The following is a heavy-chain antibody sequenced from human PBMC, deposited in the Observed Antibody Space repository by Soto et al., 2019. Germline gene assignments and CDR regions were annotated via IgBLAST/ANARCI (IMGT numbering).Heavy chain of an antibody. Sequence: PPETLSLTCTVSGDFISGGATFWSFIRLPPAKGLKWIANVYHSCSSYYNPSLKSRLTISVDTTKNQFSLHLKSITAADTAVYYCAKLYCTSSTCYFPAWFGAWGQGTLVT. CDR2: VYHSCSS. D-gene: IGHD2-2*01. J-gene: IGHJ5*02. CDR3: AKLYCTSSTCYFPAWFGA. V-gene: IGHV4-30-4*01. CDR1: GDFISGGATF.